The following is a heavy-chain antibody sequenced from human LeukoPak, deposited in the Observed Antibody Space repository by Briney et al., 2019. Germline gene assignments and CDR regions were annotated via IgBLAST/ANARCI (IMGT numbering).Heavy chain of an antibody. CDR3: ARVYSWFGDTPIDY. D-gene: IGHD3-10*01. CDR1: GCSISSHY. Sequence: PSETLSLTCTVSGCSISSHYWSWIRQPPGKGLEWIGYIDYSGSTNYNPSLKSRVTISVDTSKNQFSLKLSSVTAADTAVYYCARVYSWFGDTPIDYWGQGTLVTVSS. V-gene: IGHV4-59*11. J-gene: IGHJ4*02. CDR2: IDYSGST.